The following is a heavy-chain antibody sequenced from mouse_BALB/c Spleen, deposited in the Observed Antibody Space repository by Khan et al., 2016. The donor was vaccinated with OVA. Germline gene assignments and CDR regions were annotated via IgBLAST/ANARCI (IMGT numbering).Heavy chain of an antibody. J-gene: IGHJ3*01. CDR1: GFSLNSYG. V-gene: IGHV2-9*02. D-gene: IGHD1-1*01. Sequence: QVQLQQSGPGLVAPSQSLSITCTVSGFSLNSYGVHWVRQPPGKGLEWLGVIWAGGSTNHNSALMSRLSISKDNSKSQVFLKMNRLQTDDTAMYYCARAFYYGAWFAFWGQGTLVTVSA. CDR3: ARAFYYGAWFAF. CDR2: IWAGGST.